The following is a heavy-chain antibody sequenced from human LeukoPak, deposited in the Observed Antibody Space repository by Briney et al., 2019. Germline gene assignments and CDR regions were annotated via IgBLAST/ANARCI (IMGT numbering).Heavy chain of an antibody. CDR2: ISSSSDSI. CDR1: GFTFSTYG. J-gene: IGHJ4*02. Sequence: GGSLRLSCAASGFTFSTYGMTWVRQAPGKGLEWISYISSSSDSIKYADSVKGRFTISRDNAKNSLYLQMNSLRAEDTAVYYCARSRQGSSTSCYDYWGQGTLVTVSS. D-gene: IGHD2-2*01. V-gene: IGHV3-48*04. CDR3: ARSRQGSSTSCYDY.